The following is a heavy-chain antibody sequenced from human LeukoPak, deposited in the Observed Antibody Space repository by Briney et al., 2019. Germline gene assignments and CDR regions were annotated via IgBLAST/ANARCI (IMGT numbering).Heavy chain of an antibody. Sequence: SETLSLTCTVSGGTISSYYWSWIRQPAGKGLEWIGRIYISGSTNYDPSLKSRVTMSVDTSKNQFSLKLSSVTAADTAVYYCARTWQWLPFDYWGQGTLVTVSS. CDR3: ARTWQWLPFDY. CDR1: GGTISSYY. D-gene: IGHD6-19*01. CDR2: IYISGST. V-gene: IGHV4-4*07. J-gene: IGHJ4*02.